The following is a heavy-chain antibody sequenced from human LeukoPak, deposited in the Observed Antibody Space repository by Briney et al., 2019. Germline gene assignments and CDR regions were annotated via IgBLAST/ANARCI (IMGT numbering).Heavy chain of an antibody. D-gene: IGHD4-17*01. CDR3: ARDYADYVGYFFFDY. J-gene: IGHJ4*02. V-gene: IGHV3-23*01. CDR1: GLTFNNCA. CDR2: ISGGGETT. Sequence: GGSLRLSCAASGLTFNNCAKNWVRQAPGKGLEWVSSISGGGETTYYADSAKGRFTISRDNSQNTLYLQMNSLRAEDTAVYYCARDYADYVGYFFFDYWGQGTLVTVSS.